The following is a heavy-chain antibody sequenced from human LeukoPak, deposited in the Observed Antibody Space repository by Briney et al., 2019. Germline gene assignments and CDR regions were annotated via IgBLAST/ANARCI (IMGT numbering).Heavy chain of an antibody. D-gene: IGHD3-10*01. CDR2: IYYSGRT. Sequence: PSETLSLTCTVSGGSISSSSYYWGWIRQPPGKGLEWIGSIYYSGRTYYNSSLKSRVTISVDTSKNQFSLKLSSVTAADTAVYYCARHEMVRGVIGWWFDPWGQGTLVTVSS. CDR3: ARHEMVRGVIGWWFDP. CDR1: GGSISSSSYY. J-gene: IGHJ5*02. V-gene: IGHV4-39*01.